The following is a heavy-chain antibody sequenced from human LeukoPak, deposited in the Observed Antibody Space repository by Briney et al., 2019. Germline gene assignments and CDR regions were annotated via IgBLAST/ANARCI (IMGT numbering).Heavy chain of an antibody. D-gene: IGHD2-8*01. CDR2: ISGSGSTI. V-gene: IGHV3-11*01. J-gene: IGHJ4*02. CDR1: GFTFSNYH. Sequence: GGSLRLSCAASGFTFSNYHMNWIRQAPGKGLEWVSYISGSGSTIYYAHSVKGRFASSRDNANKSLYRQMNSLRAEDTAVYYCAREPYCSNGVCYIQHFFDCWGQGTLVSVSS. CDR3: AREPYCSNGVCYIQHFFDC.